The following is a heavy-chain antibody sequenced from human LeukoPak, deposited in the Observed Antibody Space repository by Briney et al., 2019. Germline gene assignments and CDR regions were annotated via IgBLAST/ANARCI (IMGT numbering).Heavy chain of an antibody. V-gene: IGHV6-1*01. CDR1: GDSLSSNSAA. Sequence: SHTLSLTCALSGDSLSSNSAAWNWIRQSPSRGLEWLGRTYYRSKWYNDYAVSVKSRITINPDTSKNQFSLQLNSVTPEDTAVYYCARIAVAGTGWFDPWGQGTLVTVSS. CDR2: TYYRSKWYN. D-gene: IGHD6-19*01. CDR3: ARIAVAGTGWFDP. J-gene: IGHJ5*02.